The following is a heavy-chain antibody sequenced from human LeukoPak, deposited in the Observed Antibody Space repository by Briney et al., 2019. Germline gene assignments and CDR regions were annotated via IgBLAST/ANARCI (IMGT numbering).Heavy chain of an antibody. CDR2: IYHGGST. CDR3: AKDSTGWYKGNRFDP. D-gene: IGHD6-19*01. Sequence: SETLSLTCAVSGYSFSSGYYWGWIRQPPGKVLEGIGIIYHGGSTYYNPSLKSRVIISVDTSKNQFSLKMRSMTAADTAVYFCAKDSTGWYKGNRFDPWGQGTLVTVSS. V-gene: IGHV4-38-2*02. J-gene: IGHJ5*02. CDR1: GYSFSSGYY.